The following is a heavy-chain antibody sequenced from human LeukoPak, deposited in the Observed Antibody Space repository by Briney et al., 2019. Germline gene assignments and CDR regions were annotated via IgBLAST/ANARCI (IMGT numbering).Heavy chain of an antibody. Sequence: SETLSLTCTVSGGSIRSGGYYWSWIRQHPGKGLEWIGYIYYSGSTYYNPSLKSRVTISVDTSKNQFSLKLSSVTAADTAVYYCAREIKRAFDIWGQGTMVTVSS. V-gene: IGHV4-31*03. J-gene: IGHJ3*02. CDR1: GGSIRSGGYY. CDR2: IYYSGST. CDR3: AREIKRAFDI.